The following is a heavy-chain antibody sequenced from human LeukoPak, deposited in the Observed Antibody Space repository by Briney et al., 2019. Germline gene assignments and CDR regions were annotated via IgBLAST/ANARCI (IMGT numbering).Heavy chain of an antibody. CDR3: ARREHLWSNFDY. V-gene: IGHV5-51*01. J-gene: IGHJ4*02. D-gene: IGHD5-18*01. CDR1: GYSFTIYW. CDR2: IYPGDSDT. Sequence: GESLKISCKNSGYSFTIYWIGWVRQVPGKGLEWMGIIYPGDSDTRYSPSFQGQVTISADKSISTAYLQWSSLKASDTAMYYCARREHLWSNFDYWGQGTLVTVSS.